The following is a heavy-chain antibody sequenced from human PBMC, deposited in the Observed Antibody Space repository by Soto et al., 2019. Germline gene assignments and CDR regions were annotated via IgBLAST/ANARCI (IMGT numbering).Heavy chain of an antibody. CDR2: IYHGGST. V-gene: IGHV4-30-2*01. CDR3: ARGRSTMVRGTAGFDP. D-gene: IGHD3-10*01. Sequence: LQLQESGSGLVKPSQTLSLTCAVSGCSISSGGYAWGWIRQPPGKGLAWIGYIYHGGSTYYNPSHKSRVTISVDRPKNQFSLKLSSVTAADKAVYYCARGRSTMVRGTAGFDPWGQGTLVTVSS. CDR1: GCSISSGGYA. J-gene: IGHJ5*02.